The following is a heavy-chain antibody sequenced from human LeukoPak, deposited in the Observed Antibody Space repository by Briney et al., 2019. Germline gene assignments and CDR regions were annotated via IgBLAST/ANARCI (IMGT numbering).Heavy chain of an antibody. V-gene: IGHV3-30*02. CDR1: GFTFSSYG. CDR3: AKDIKYNWNDVGYFDY. CDR2: IRYDGSNK. D-gene: IGHD1-20*01. Sequence: PGGSLRLSCAASGFTFSSYGMYWVRQAPGKGLEWVAFIRYDGSNKYYADSVKGRFTISRDNSKNSLYLQMNSLRAEDTALYYCAKDIKYNWNDVGYFDYWGQGTLVTVSS. J-gene: IGHJ4*02.